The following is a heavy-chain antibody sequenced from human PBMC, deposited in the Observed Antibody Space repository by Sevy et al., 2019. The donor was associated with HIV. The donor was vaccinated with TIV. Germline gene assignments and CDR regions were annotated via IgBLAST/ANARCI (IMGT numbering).Heavy chain of an antibody. D-gene: IGHD3-10*01. CDR2: IYPGDSDT. Sequence: GESLKISCKGSGYSFTSYWIGWVRQMPGKGLEWRGIIYPGDSDTRHGRSFQGQVTISAARSISTAYLQWSSLKASDTAMYYCARLSLWLQGWFDPWGQGTLVTVSS. CDR1: GYSFTSYW. CDR3: ARLSLWLQGWFDP. J-gene: IGHJ5*02. V-gene: IGHV5-51*01.